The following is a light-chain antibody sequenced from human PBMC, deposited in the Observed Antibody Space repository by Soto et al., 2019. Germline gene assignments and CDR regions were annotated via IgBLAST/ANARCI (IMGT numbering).Light chain of an antibody. V-gene: IGKV3-20*01. Sequence: EFVLTQSPGTLSLSLGERATLSCRASQSVSSSYLAWYQQKPGQAPRLLIYGASSRATGIPDRFSGSGSGTDFTLTISRLEPEDFAVYYCQQYGSSPQTFGQGSMVDIK. CDR3: QQYGSSPQT. J-gene: IGKJ1*01. CDR1: QSVSSSY. CDR2: GAS.